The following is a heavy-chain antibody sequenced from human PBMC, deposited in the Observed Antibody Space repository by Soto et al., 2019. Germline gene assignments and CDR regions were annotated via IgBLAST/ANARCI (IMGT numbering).Heavy chain of an antibody. CDR3: AKPSTTTVTTRFDY. D-gene: IGHD4-17*01. V-gene: IGHV3-23*01. Sequence: GSLRLSCAASGFTFSTYALSWVRQAPGKGLEWVSGISSSGGSTYYADSVKGRFTISRDNSKQTLYLQMNSLRAEDTAVYYCAKPSTTTVTTRFDYWGQGILVTVSS. CDR2: ISSSGGST. CDR1: GFTFSTYA. J-gene: IGHJ4*02.